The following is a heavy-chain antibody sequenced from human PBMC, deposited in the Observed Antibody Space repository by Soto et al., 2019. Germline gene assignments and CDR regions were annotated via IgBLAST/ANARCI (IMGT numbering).Heavy chain of an antibody. V-gene: IGHV3-23*01. CDR2: ISGSGGST. CDR1: GFTFSSYA. CDR3: AKGEEYDCWSGPPIDY. Sequence: EVQLLESGGGLVQPGGSLRLSCAASGFTFSSYAMSWVRQAPGKGLEWVSAISGSGGSTYYADSVKGRFTISRDNSKNTVYLQMNSVRAEDTAVYYCAKGEEYDCWSGPPIDYWGQGTLVTVSS. J-gene: IGHJ4*02. D-gene: IGHD3-3*01.